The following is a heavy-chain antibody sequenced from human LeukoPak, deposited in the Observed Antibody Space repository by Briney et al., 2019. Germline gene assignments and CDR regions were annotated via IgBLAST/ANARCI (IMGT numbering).Heavy chain of an antibody. J-gene: IGHJ6*02. CDR1: GYTVTSYA. CDR2: INTNTGNP. V-gene: IGHV7-4-1*02. CDR3: ARGYRGYSYGPRLELHYYYYYGMDV. Sequence: ASVKVSCKASGYTVTSYAMNWVRQAPGQGLEWMGWINTNTGNPTYAQGFTGRFVFSLDTSVSTAYLQISSLKAEDTAVYYCARGYRGYSYGPRLELHYYYYYGMDVWGQGTTVTVSS. D-gene: IGHD5-18*01.